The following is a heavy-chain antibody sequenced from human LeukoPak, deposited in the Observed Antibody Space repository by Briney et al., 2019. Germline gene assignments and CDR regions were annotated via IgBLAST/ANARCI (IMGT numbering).Heavy chain of an antibody. CDR3: AGSLGIVVVPAAHYYYYMDV. CDR1: GGSFSGYY. CDR2: INHSGST. D-gene: IGHD2-2*01. Sequence: SETLSLICAVYGGSFSGYYWSWIRQPPGKGLEWIGEINHSGSTNYNPSVKSRATLSVDRSKNQFSLTVSCVTAGDTPGYDCAGSLGIVVVPAAHYYYYMDVWGKGTTVTVSS. J-gene: IGHJ6*03. V-gene: IGHV4-34*01.